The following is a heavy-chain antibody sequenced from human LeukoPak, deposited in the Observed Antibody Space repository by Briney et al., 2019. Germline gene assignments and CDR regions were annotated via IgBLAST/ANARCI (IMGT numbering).Heavy chain of an antibody. J-gene: IGHJ4*02. CDR1: GTTLSNYA. CDR3: AKRGVVIRVILVGFHKEAYYFDS. D-gene: IGHD3-22*01. V-gene: IGHV3-23*01. Sequence: GGPLRLSCAVSGTTLSNYAMSWVRQAPGKGLEWVAGISGSGGGTHYADSVKGRFTISRGNPKNTLYLQMNNLRAGDTAVYFCAKRGVVIRVILVGFHKEAYYFDSWGQGALVTVSS. CDR2: ISGSGGGT.